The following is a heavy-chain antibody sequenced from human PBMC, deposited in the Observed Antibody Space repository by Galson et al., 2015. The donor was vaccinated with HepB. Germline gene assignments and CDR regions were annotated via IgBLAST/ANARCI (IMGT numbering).Heavy chain of an antibody. CDR1: GFIFSSYS. CDR2: ISSSSNYI. Sequence: SLRLSCAASGFIFSSYSMNWVRQAPGKGPEWVSSISSSSNYIYYADSVKGRFTISRDNAENSLYLQMNSLTADDTAVYYCARDSGSYSSSGDYWGQGTLVTVSS. D-gene: IGHD1-26*01. CDR3: ARDSGSYSSSGDY. J-gene: IGHJ4*02. V-gene: IGHV3-21*01.